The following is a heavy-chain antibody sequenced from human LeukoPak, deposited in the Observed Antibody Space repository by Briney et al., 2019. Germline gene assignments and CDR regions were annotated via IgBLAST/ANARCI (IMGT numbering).Heavy chain of an antibody. CDR2: VSYDGYSQ. D-gene: IGHD3-3*01. CDR3: ARTAGHDYDFCSGYYNEMDV. J-gene: IGHJ6*02. Sequence: GRSLRLSCVASGFTFSNYAMHWVRQAPVKGLEWVAVVSYDGYSQYYADSVKGRFTISRDNSKNTLYLQMNSLRAEDTAVYYCARTAGHDYDFCSGYYNEMDVWGQGTTVTVSS. V-gene: IGHV3-30-3*01. CDR1: GFTFSNYA.